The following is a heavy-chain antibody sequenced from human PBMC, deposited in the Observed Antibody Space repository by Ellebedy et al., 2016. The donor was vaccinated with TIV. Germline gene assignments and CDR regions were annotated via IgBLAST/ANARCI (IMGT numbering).Heavy chain of an antibody. CDR2: ISSGSTYI. J-gene: IGHJ6*02. CDR3: ARGGRTGGYYYGIDV. Sequence: GESLKISCRASGFTFRTYTINWIRQAPGKGLEWVSSISSGSTYIYYADSVRGRFTISRDNARNSLYLQVNSLRAEDTAVYYCARGGRTGGYYYGIDVWGQGTTVTVSS. CDR1: GFTFRTYT. D-gene: IGHD1-1*01. V-gene: IGHV3-21*01.